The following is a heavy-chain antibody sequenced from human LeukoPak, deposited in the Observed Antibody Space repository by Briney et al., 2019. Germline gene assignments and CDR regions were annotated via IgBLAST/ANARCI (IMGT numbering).Heavy chain of an antibody. Sequence: GASVKVSCKASGYTFTGYYMHWVRQAPGQGLEWMGWINPNSGGTNYAQKFQGRVTMTRDTSISTAYMELSRLRSDDTAVYYCAGYRSSTSCYPYYYYYIDVWGKGTTVTVSS. D-gene: IGHD2-2*01. CDR3: AGYRSSTSCYPYYYYYIDV. CDR2: INPNSGGT. J-gene: IGHJ6*03. V-gene: IGHV1-2*02. CDR1: GYTFTGYY.